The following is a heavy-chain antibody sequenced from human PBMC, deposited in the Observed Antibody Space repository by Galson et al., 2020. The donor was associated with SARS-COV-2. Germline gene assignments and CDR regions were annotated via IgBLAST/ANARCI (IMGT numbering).Heavy chain of an antibody. D-gene: IGHD3-22*01. CDR2: IYSGGST. J-gene: IGHJ3*02. CDR3: ARSYYYDSSGYYPPEYAFDI. CDR1: GFTVSSNY. V-gene: IGHV3-53*01. Sequence: GGSLRLSCAASGFTVSSNYMSWVRQAPGKGLEWVSVIYSGGSTYYADSVKGRFTISRDNSKNTLYLQMNSLRAEDTAVYYCARSYYYDSSGYYPPEYAFDIWGQGTMVTVSS.